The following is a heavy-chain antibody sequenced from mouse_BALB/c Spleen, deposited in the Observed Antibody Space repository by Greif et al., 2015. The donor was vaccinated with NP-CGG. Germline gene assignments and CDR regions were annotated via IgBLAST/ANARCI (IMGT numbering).Heavy chain of an antibody. J-gene: IGHJ4*01. CDR2: IYPGSGNT. Sequence: VQVVESGPELVKPGASVKISCKASGYTFTYYYINWVKQKPGQGLEWIGWIYPGSGNTKYNEKFKGKATLTVDTSSSTAYMQLSSLTSEDTAVYFCARRTGTEAMDYWGQGTSVTVSS. CDR3: ARRTGTEAMDY. D-gene: IGHD4-1*01. V-gene: IGHV1-84*02. CDR1: GYTFTYYY.